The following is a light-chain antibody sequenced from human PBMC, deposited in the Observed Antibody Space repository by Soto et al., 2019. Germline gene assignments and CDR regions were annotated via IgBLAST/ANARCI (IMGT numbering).Light chain of an antibody. CDR2: EVS. V-gene: IGLV2-14*01. CDR1: SSDVGAYNY. J-gene: IGLJ1*01. Sequence: QSALTQPATVSGYLAQSITISNTGTSSDVGAYNYVSWYQQQPGKAPKLMISEVSNRPSGVSNRFSGSKSGNTASLIISGLQAEDEADYYCCSFTSITTYVCGTGTKVTVL. CDR3: CSFTSITTYV.